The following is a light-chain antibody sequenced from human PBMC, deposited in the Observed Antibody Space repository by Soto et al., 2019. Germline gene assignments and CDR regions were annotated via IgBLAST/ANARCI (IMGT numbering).Light chain of an antibody. CDR2: GNG. Sequence: QSVLTQPPSVSGAPGQRVTISCTGSSSNIGAGYDVHWYQQLPGTAPKLLIYGNGNRPSGVPDRFSGSKSGTSASLAITGLQAEDEANYYCHAYDSSLDAFVFGTGTKLTVL. CDR1: SSNIGAGYD. CDR3: HAYDSSLDAFV. J-gene: IGLJ1*01. V-gene: IGLV1-40*01.